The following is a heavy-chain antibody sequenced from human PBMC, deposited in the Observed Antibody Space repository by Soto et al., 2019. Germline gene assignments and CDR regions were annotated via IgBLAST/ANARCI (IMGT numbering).Heavy chain of an antibody. Sequence: GESLKISCKGSGYSFTSYWIGWVRQMPGKGLEWMGIIYPGDSDTRYSPSFQGQVTISADKSISTAYLQWSSLKASDTAMYYCARRIDYGDYPNWFDPWGQGTLVTVSS. CDR1: GYSFTSYW. CDR3: ARRIDYGDYPNWFDP. D-gene: IGHD4-17*01. V-gene: IGHV5-51*01. J-gene: IGHJ5*02. CDR2: IYPGDSDT.